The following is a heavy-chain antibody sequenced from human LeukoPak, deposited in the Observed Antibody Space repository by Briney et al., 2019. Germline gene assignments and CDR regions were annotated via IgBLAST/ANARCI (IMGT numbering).Heavy chain of an antibody. V-gene: IGHV4-30-4*08. Sequence: PSQTLSLTCTVSGGSVSSGDYYWSWIRQPPGKGLECIGYIYHSGSTDYNPSLKSRVTISVDTSKNQFSLNLNSVTAADTAVYYCARIGAVADLDYWGQGTLVTVSS. D-gene: IGHD6-19*01. CDR2: IYHSGST. CDR3: ARIGAVADLDY. J-gene: IGHJ4*02. CDR1: GGSVSSGDYY.